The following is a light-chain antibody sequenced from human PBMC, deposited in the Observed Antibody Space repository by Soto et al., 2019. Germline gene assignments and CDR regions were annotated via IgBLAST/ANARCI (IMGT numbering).Light chain of an antibody. J-gene: IGKJ2*01. CDR3: HQYNNWPPYT. CDR2: GAS. Sequence: EIVMTQSPATLSGSPGERVTLSCRASQSVSSDLAWYQQKPGQAPRLLIYGASTRATDIAARFSGSGSGTEFTLTISSLQSEDFAVYYCHQYNNWPPYTFGQGTKLEIK. CDR1: QSVSSD. V-gene: IGKV3-15*01.